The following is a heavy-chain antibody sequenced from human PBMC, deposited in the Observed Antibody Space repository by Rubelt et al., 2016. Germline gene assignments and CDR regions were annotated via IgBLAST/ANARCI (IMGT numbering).Heavy chain of an antibody. J-gene: IGHJ3*02. Sequence: QVQLVQSGAEVKKPGASVKVSCTASGYTFTSYGISWVRPAPGQGLEWMGWISAYNGNTNYAQKLQGRVTMTTDTSTSTAYMELRSLRSDDTAVYYCARERDGWQWLAPSLPDAFDIWGQGTMVTVSS. CDR3: ARERDGWQWLAPSLPDAFDI. CDR1: GYTFTSYG. D-gene: IGHD6-19*01. CDR2: ISAYNGNT. V-gene: IGHV1-18*01.